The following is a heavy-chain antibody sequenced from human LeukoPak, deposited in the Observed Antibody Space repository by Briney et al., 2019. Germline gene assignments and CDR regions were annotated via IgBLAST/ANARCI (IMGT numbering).Heavy chain of an antibody. Sequence: GGSLRLSCVASGFTFSSYAMSWVRQAPGKGLEWVSAISGSDDTTFYADSVKGRFTISRDNSKNTLYLQMNSLRAEDTAVYYCAKDTDYGGNSGEVYYFDYWGQGTRVTVSS. D-gene: IGHD4-23*01. CDR1: GFTFSSYA. V-gene: IGHV3-23*01. CDR2: ISGSDDTT. CDR3: AKDTDYGGNSGEVYYFDY. J-gene: IGHJ4*02.